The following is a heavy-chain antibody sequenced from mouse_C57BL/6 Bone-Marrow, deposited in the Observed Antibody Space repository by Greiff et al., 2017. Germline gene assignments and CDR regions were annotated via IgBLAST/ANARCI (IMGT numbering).Heavy chain of an antibody. CDR2: IYPSDSET. D-gene: IGHD2-3*01. CDR3: ARRWLLPDY. J-gene: IGHJ2*01. CDR1: GYTFPSYW. V-gene: IGHV1-61*01. Sequence: QVQLQQPGAELVRPGSSVKLSCKASGYTFPSYWMDWVKQRPGHGLEWIGNIYPSDSETHYNQKFKDKATLTVDKSSSTAYMQLSSLTSEVSAVYYCARRWLLPDYWGQGTTLTVSS.